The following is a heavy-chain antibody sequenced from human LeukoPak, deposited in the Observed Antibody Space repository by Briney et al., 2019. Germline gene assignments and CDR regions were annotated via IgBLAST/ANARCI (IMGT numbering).Heavy chain of an antibody. CDR2: IYPGDSDT. V-gene: IGHV5-51*01. D-gene: IGHD2-2*01. CDR1: GYSFTSYW. Sequence: PGESLKISCKGSGYSFTSYWIGWVRQVPGKGLEWMGIIYPGDSDTRYSPSFQGQVTISADKSISTAYLQWSSLKASDTAMYYCARHGISGYQLLSWFDPWGQGTLVTVSS. J-gene: IGHJ5*02. CDR3: ARHGISGYQLLSWFDP.